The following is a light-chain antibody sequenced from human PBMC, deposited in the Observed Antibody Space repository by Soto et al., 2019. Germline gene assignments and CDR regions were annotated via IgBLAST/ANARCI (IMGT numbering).Light chain of an antibody. CDR1: NSDVGAYDF. J-gene: IGLJ1*01. V-gene: IGLV2-14*01. CDR2: NVN. CDR3: NSYTSIRTYV. Sequence: QSALTRPASVSGSPGQSITISCTGTNSDVGAYDFVTWYQHHPGRAPKLIIYNVNGRPSGVSNRFSGSKSGNTASLTISGLQTEDEADYYCNSYTSIRTYVFGSGTKLTVL.